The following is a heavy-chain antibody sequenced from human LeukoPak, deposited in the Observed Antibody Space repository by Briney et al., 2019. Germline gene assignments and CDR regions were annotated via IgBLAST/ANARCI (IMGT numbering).Heavy chain of an antibody. CDR2: IYHSGST. CDR1: GGSISSGGYS. J-gene: IGHJ3*02. D-gene: IGHD4-17*01. V-gene: IGHV4-30-2*01. Sequence: SQTLSLTCAVSGGSISSGGYSWSWIRQPPGKGLEWIGYIYHSGSTYYNPSLKSRVTISVDRSKNQFSLKLSSVTAADTAVYYCARHVTTGAFDIWGQGTMVTVSS. CDR3: ARHVTTGAFDI.